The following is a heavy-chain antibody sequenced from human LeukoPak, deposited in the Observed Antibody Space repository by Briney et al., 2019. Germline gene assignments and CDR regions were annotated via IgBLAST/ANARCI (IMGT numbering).Heavy chain of an antibody. CDR1: GXSFTNYW. D-gene: IGHD1-26*01. Sequence: GESLKISCKGSGXSFTNYWIGWVRQMPGKGLEWMGIIYPDDADTRYSPAFQGQVTISADKSISTAYLQWSSLKASDTAIYFCARRGESGSHYGLDHWGQGTLVTVSS. J-gene: IGHJ4*02. CDR2: IYPDDADT. V-gene: IGHV5-51*01. CDR3: ARRGESGSHYGLDH.